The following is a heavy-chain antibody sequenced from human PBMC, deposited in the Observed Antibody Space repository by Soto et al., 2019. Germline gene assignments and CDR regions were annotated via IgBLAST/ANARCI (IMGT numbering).Heavy chain of an antibody. D-gene: IGHD3-10*01. CDR1: GGTFSSYA. V-gene: IGHV1-69*01. J-gene: IGHJ5*02. Sequence: QVQLVQSGAEVKKPGSSVKVSCKASGGTFSSYAISWVRQAPGQGLEWMGGIIPIFGTANYAQKFQGRVTITADESTSTAYMELSSLRSEDTAVYYCARDRGEGDVYNLESVWFDPWGQGTLVTVSS. CDR3: ARDRGEGDVYNLESVWFDP. CDR2: IIPIFGTA.